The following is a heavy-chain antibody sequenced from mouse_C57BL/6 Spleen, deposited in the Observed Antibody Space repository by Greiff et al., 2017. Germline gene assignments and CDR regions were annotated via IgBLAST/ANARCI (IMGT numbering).Heavy chain of an antibody. D-gene: IGHD1-1*01. CDR3: ARETTTAMDY. CDR1: GYSITSGYY. V-gene: IGHV3-6*01. J-gene: IGHJ4*01. CDR2: ISYDGSN. Sequence: DVKLQESGPGLVKPSQSLSLTCSVTGYSITSGYYWNWIRQFPGNKLEWMGYISYDGSNNYNPSLKNRISITRDTSKNQFFLKLNSVTTEDTATYYCARETTTAMDYWGQGTSVTVSS.